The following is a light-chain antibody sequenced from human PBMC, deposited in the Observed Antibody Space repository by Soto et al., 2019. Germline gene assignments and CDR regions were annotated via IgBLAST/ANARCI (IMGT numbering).Light chain of an antibody. Sequence: EIVLTQSPGTLSFSPGERATLSCRASQSVSSNYLAWYQQKPGQAPRLLIYGASSRATGIPDRFSGSGSGTDFTLTVSRLEPEDFAVYYCQQYDSTPYTFGQGTKLEIK. J-gene: IGKJ2*01. V-gene: IGKV3-20*01. CDR1: QSVSSNY. CDR2: GAS. CDR3: QQYDSTPYT.